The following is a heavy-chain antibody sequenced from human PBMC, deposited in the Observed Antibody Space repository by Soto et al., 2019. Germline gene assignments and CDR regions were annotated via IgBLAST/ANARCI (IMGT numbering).Heavy chain of an antibody. D-gene: IGHD3-3*02. J-gene: IGHJ4*02. CDR2: IYPGDSDT. Sequence: GDSLKISCKGSGYSFTSYWIGRVRQMPGKGLEWMGIIYPGDSDTRYSPSFQGQVTISADKSISTAYLQWSSLKASDTAMYYCARLGIHSVTPFTNWGQGTLVTVSS. V-gene: IGHV5-51*01. CDR3: ARLGIHSVTPFTN. CDR1: GYSFTSYW.